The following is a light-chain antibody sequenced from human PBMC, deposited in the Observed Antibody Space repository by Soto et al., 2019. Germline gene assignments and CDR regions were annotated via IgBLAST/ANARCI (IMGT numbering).Light chain of an antibody. CDR3: QSYDSSLSVV. V-gene: IGLV1-40*01. J-gene: IGLJ2*01. Sequence: QPVLTQPPSVSGAPGQRVTISCTGSSSNIGAGYDVHWYQQIPGTAPKLLIYGNTNRPSGVPDRFSGSKSGASASLAIIVLQADDEADYYCQSYDSSLSVVFGGGTKLTVL. CDR1: SSNIGAGYD. CDR2: GNT.